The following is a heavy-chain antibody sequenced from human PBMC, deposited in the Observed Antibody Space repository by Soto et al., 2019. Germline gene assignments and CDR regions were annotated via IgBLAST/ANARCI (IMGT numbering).Heavy chain of an antibody. Sequence: GASVKVSCKASGYTFTAYYLHWVRHAPGQGLEWMVWINPNSATTKYVGKFQVRVTMTRDTSISAAYLDLPDLRSAATAVCSCARGFSTATNSIDDNWGQGTLVIVSS. CDR2: INPNSATT. CDR3: ARGFSTATNSIDDN. V-gene: IGHV1-2*02. J-gene: IGHJ4*02. D-gene: IGHD4-17*01. CDR1: GYTFTAYY.